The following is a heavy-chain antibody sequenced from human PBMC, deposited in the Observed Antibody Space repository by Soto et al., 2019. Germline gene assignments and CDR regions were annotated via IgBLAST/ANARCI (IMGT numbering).Heavy chain of an antibody. CDR3: ARGLLVNDYGDYPVDY. Sequence: SVKVSCKASGGTFSSYAISWVRQAPGQGLEWMGGIIPIFGTANYAQKFQGRVTITADESTSTAYMELSSLRSEDTAVYYCARGLLVNDYGDYPVDYWGQGTLVTVSS. D-gene: IGHD4-17*01. V-gene: IGHV1-69*13. CDR1: GGTFSSYA. J-gene: IGHJ4*02. CDR2: IIPIFGTA.